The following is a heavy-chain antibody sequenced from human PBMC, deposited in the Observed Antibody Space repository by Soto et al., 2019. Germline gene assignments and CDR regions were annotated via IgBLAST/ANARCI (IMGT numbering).Heavy chain of an antibody. Sequence: PSETLSLTCTVSGDSINSGAYYWTWIRQRPGKGLEWIGCIYTDGGTDYRPSLKNRVSISMDTSKNHFSLSLTSVTAADTATYFCARGLTEWSNDYWGHGTLVTVSS. CDR3: ARGLTEWSNDY. V-gene: IGHV4-31*03. CDR1: GDSINSGAYY. D-gene: IGHD3-3*01. J-gene: IGHJ4*01. CDR2: IYTDGGT.